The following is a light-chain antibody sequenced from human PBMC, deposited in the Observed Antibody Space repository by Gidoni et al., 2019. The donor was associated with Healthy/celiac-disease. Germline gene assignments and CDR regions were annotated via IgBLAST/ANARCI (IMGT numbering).Light chain of an antibody. Sequence: EIVLTQSPATLSLLPGERATLACRASQSVSSYLAWYQQKPGQAPRLLIYDASNRATGIPARFSGSGSGTDFTLTISSLEPEDFAVYYCQQRSNWRGLTFGGGTKVEIK. J-gene: IGKJ4*01. CDR3: QQRSNWRGLT. V-gene: IGKV3-11*01. CDR1: QSVSSY. CDR2: DAS.